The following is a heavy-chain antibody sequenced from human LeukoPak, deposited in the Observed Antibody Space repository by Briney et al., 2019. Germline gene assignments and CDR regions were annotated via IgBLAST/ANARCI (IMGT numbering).Heavy chain of an antibody. CDR1: GDSVTNHY. J-gene: IGHJ4*02. CDR3: AGAGGLANQGAVFDY. D-gene: IGHD3-10*01. CDR2: IYYSGSI. Sequence: PSETLSLTCIVSGDSVTNHYWSLIRQPPGKGLEWIGYIYYSGSINYNPSLKSRVTISVDTSRNQFSMKLNSVTAADTAVCYCAGAGGLANQGAVFDYWGQGTLVTVSS. V-gene: IGHV4-59*02.